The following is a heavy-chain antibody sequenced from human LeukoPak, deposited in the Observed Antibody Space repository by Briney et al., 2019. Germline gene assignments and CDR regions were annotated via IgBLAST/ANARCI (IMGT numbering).Heavy chain of an antibody. CDR1: GCTVSSNY. CDR3: ARGGGTQPSYYQYMDV. V-gene: IGHV3-53*01. J-gene: IGHJ6*03. Sequence: AGSLTLSCAASGCTVSSNYMNWVRQTPDKGLEWVSLTYSGGFTYYANSVKGRFTVSRDNSENTLILQMNSLRVEDTAVYYCARGGGTQPSYYQYMDVWGKGTTVTVSS. CDR2: TYSGGFT. D-gene: IGHD1-1*01.